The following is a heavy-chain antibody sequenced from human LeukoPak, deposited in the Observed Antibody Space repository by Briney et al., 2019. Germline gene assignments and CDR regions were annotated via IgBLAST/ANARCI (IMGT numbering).Heavy chain of an antibody. Sequence: SETLSLTCTVSGDSISTTSYFCAWIRQPPGEGLEWIGSIYYSGTTYFNSSLKSRVTISVERSKNHFSLKLSSLTVADTARYYCARVYSSTHNWFDTWGQGIQVTVSS. CDR2: IYYSGTT. D-gene: IGHD6-19*01. CDR1: GDSISTTSYF. V-gene: IGHV4-39*07. J-gene: IGHJ5*02. CDR3: ARVYSSTHNWFDT.